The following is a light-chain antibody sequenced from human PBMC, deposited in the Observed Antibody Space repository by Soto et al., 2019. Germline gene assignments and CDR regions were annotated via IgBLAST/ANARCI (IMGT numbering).Light chain of an antibody. CDR2: DTS. J-gene: IGKJ2*01. CDR1: QTLGTKY. CDR3: HHYGTSPPNT. V-gene: IGKV3-20*01. Sequence: EIVLTQSPGTLSVSPGERATLSCRASQTLGTKYLAWYQQKPGQAPSLLIYDTSNRATGVPDRFSCSGSGTDFTLTISRLEPEDFAVYYCHHYGTSPPNTFGQGTKLEIK.